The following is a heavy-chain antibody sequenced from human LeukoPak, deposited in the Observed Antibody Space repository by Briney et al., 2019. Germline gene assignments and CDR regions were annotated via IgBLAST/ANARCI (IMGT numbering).Heavy chain of an antibody. J-gene: IGHJ4*02. Sequence: GGSLRLSCAASGFTFSSNWMSWVRQAPGKGLEWVANIKQDGSEKYYVDSVKGRFTISRDNAKNSLYLQMNSLRAEDTAVYYCAKHVGYCVSSTCHFDYWGPGTLVTVSS. CDR1: GFTFSSNW. V-gene: IGHV3-7*05. D-gene: IGHD2-2*01. CDR3: AKHVGYCVSSTCHFDY. CDR2: IKQDGSEK.